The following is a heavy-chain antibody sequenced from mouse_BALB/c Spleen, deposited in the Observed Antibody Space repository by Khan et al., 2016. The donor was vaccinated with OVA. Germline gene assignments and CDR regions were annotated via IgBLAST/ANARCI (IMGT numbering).Heavy chain of an antibody. Sequence: VQLKQSGGDLVKPGGPLRLSCAASGFTFSAYGMSWVRQPPDKRLEWVSTINSDGYYTYYPDTVKGRFTISRNNAENTLYLQMNSLKSEDTAIYYCASHLTGSFAYWGQGTLVTVSA. CDR1: GFTFSAYG. V-gene: IGHV5-6*01. CDR3: ASHLTGSFAY. J-gene: IGHJ3*01. D-gene: IGHD4-1*01. CDR2: INSDGYYT.